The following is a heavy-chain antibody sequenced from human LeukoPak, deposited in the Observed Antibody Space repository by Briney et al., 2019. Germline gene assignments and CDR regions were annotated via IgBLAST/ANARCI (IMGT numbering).Heavy chain of an antibody. CDR2: ITSRGTHI. D-gene: IGHD4-11*01. CDR3: ARVAQGATTENYYYYMDV. CDR1: GFAFNSYT. Sequence: GGSLRLSCAASGFAFNSYTIKWVRQAPGKGREGVSAITSRGTHIYNADSVKGRFTISRDKAENSAYLQMSSLTAEDTDVYYCARVAQGATTENYYYYMDVWGKGTTVAVSS. V-gene: IGHV3-21*01. J-gene: IGHJ6*03.